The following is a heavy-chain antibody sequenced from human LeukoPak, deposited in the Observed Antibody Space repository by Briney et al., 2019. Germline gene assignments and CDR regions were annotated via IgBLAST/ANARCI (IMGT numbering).Heavy chain of an antibody. V-gene: IGHV1-46*01. Sequence: ASVTVSCKASGYTFTSCYMHWVRQAPGQGLEWMGMINPSGGSTSNAQRFQGRVTMTRDTSTSTVYMELSSLRSEDTAVYYCARETVGLIRVADWGQGTLVTVSS. J-gene: IGHJ4*02. CDR3: ARETVGLIRVAD. CDR1: GYTFTSCY. D-gene: IGHD3-10*01. CDR2: INPSGGST.